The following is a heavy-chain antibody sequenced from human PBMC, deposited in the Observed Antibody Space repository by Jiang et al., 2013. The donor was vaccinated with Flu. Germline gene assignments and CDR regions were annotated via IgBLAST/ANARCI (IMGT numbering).Heavy chain of an antibody. CDR2: INPNSGGT. J-gene: IGHJ6*02. Sequence: QLVESGAEVKKPGASVKVSCKASGYTFTGYYMHWVRQAPGQGLEWMGRINPNSGGTNYAQKFQGRVTMTRDTSISTAYMELSRLRSDDTAVYYCARVPTDYYYYYGMDVWGQGTTVTVSS. V-gene: IGHV1-2*06. CDR3: ARVPTDYYYYYGMDV. CDR1: GYTFTGYY.